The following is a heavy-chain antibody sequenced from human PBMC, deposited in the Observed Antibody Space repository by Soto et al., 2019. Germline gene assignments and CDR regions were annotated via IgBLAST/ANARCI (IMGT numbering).Heavy chain of an antibody. Sequence: QVQLVESGGGVVQPGRSLRLSCAASGFTFSSYAMHWVRQAPGKGLEWVAVISYDGSNKYYADSVKGRFTISRDNSKSTLYLQMNSLRAEDTAVYYCARPFYDSSGYLTMAPLGYWGQGTLVTVSS. CDR2: ISYDGSNK. CDR1: GFTFSSYA. J-gene: IGHJ4*02. CDR3: ARPFYDSSGYLTMAPLGY. D-gene: IGHD3-22*01. V-gene: IGHV3-30-3*01.